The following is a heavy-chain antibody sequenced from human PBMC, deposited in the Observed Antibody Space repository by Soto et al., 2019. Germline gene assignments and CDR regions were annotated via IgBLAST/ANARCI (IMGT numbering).Heavy chain of an antibody. CDR1: GYTFSSYG. CDR3: ARDHDFWSGHGH. D-gene: IGHD3-3*01. J-gene: IGHJ4*02. V-gene: IGHV1-18*01. CDR2: INAYSGNT. Sequence: ASVKVSCKASGYTFSSYGVSWVRQAPGQGLEWMGWINAYSGNTKFPQKFQGRVTLTTDTSTSTAHMELRSLRSDDTAVYYCARDHDFWSGHGHWGQGTLVTSPQ.